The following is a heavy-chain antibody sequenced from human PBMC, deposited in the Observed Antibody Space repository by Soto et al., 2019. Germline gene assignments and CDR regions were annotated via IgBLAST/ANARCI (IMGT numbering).Heavy chain of an antibody. CDR2: IDYSGST. CDR1: GGSISSGGYY. CDR3: ARDHRVSCSRTRRYGVDL. J-gene: IGHJ5*02. Sequence: SETLSLTCTVSGGSISSGGYYWSWIRQPPGKALEWIGYIDYSGSTKYNPSLKSRVTISVDTSMNQFSLNLNSVTAADTAVYFCARDHRVSCSRTRRYGVDLWRQGPLVTVSS. V-gene: IGHV4-61*08. D-gene: IGHD2-2*01.